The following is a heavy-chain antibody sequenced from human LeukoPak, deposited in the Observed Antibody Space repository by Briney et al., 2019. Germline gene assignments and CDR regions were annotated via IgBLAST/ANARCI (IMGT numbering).Heavy chain of an antibody. Sequence: SETLSLTCTVSGGSISSGSYYWNWIRQPAGKGLEWIGRIYTSGSTNYNPSLKSRVTISVDTSKNQFSLKLSSVTAADTAVYYCARDTSVVRDAFDIWGQGTMVTVSS. D-gene: IGHD2/OR15-2a*01. J-gene: IGHJ3*02. CDR2: IYTSGST. V-gene: IGHV4-61*02. CDR1: GGSISSGSYY. CDR3: ARDTSVVRDAFDI.